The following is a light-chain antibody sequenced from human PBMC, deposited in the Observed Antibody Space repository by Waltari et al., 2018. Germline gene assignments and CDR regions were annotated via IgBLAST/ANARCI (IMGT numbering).Light chain of an antibody. CDR3: QTWDSGIVV. J-gene: IGLJ2*01. CDR1: SGHSDYG. V-gene: IGLV4-69*02. Sequence: QLVVTQTPSASASLGASVKLTCTLSSGHSDYGTAWHQPQPEKGPRYLMKVNTDGSHNKGDGIPGRFSGSSSGAERYLIISSLQSEDEADYYCQTWDSGIVVFGGGTKLTVL. CDR2: VNTDGSH.